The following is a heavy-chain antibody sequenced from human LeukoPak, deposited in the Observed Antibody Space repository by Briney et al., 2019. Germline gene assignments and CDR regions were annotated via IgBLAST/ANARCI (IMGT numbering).Heavy chain of an antibody. J-gene: IGHJ6*02. CDR3: ARESGTTIFGVVKFYYGMDV. V-gene: IGHV3-23*01. Sequence: GGSLRLSCAASGFTFSSYAMSWVRQAPGKGLEWVSAISGSGGSTYYADSVKGRFTISRDNSKNTLYLQMNSLRAEDTAVYYCARESGTTIFGVVKFYYGMDVWGQGTTVTVSS. CDR1: GFTFSSYA. CDR2: ISGSGGST. D-gene: IGHD3-3*01.